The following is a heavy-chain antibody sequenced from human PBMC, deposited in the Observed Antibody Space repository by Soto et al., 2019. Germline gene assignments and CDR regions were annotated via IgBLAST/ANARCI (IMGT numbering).Heavy chain of an antibody. Sequence: SVKVSCKASGGTFSSFAISWVRQAPGQGLEWMGGIVPLFGTANSAQKSQGRVTITADKSTSTAYMELSSLRSEDTAVYYCARERTDGDKYYFDYWGQGTLVTVSS. J-gene: IGHJ4*02. CDR3: ARERTDGDKYYFDY. CDR1: GGTFSSFA. V-gene: IGHV1-69*06. CDR2: IVPLFGTA.